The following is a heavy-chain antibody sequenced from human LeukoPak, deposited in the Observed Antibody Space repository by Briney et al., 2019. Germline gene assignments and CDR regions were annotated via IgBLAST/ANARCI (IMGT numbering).Heavy chain of an antibody. CDR3: SRATPGGLHGYSFDY. Sequence: ASVKVSCKASGYTFKKYDINLVRQATGQGLEWMGWMNPNSGNTGFAQKFQDRVSMTRDTSINTAYMELTSLRSGDTAVYYCSRATPGGLHGYSFDYWGQGTVVTVYS. V-gene: IGHV1-8*01. D-gene: IGHD5-24*01. J-gene: IGHJ4*02. CDR1: GYTFKKYD. CDR2: MNPNSGNT.